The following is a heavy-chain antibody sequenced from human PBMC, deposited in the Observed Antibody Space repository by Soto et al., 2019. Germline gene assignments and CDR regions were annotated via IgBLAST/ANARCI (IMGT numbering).Heavy chain of an antibody. CDR3: ARESMGYGDPTAFFVPANLAADY. D-gene: IGHD4-17*01. CDR1: GFTFSSYG. J-gene: IGHJ4*02. CDR2: IWYDGSNK. V-gene: IGHV3-33*01. Sequence: QVQLVESGGGVVQPGRSLRLSCAASGFTFSSYGMHWVRQAPGKGLEWVAVIWYDGSNKYYADSVKGRFTISRDNSKNTLYLQMNSLRAEDTAVYYCARESMGYGDPTAFFVPANLAADYWGQGTLVTVSS.